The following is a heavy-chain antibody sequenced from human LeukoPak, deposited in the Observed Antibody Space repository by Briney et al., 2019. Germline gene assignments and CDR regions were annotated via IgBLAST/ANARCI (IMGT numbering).Heavy chain of an antibody. CDR2: IRSDGTI. V-gene: IGHV3-69-1*01. CDR1: GFTSFNFP. CDR3: ARDNIWAFDI. Sequence: PGGSLRLSCEASGFTSFNFPMNWVRKASGKGLEWVSHIRSDGTITYADSVKGRFTISRDDAKTSVYLQMNSLRDEDTAMYYCARDNIWAFDIWGQGTMVTVSS. J-gene: IGHJ3*02. D-gene: IGHD2/OR15-2a*01.